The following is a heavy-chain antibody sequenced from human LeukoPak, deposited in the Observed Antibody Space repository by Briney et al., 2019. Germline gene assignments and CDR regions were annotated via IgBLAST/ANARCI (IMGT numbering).Heavy chain of an antibody. CDR2: IYYSGIT. J-gene: IGHJ4*02. Sequence: SETLSLTCTVSGGSISNYYWSWIRQPPGKGLDWIGYIYYSGITNYNPSLKSRVTISVDTSKIQFSLKLSSVTAADTAVYYCARHFGTRGWPKSYFDYWGQGTLVTVPS. V-gene: IGHV4-59*08. CDR3: ARHFGTRGWPKSYFDY. CDR1: GGSISNYY. D-gene: IGHD1-7*01.